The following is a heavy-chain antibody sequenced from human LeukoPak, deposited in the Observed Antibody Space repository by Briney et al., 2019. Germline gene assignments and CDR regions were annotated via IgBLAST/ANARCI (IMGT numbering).Heavy chain of an antibody. J-gene: IGHJ4*02. D-gene: IGHD6-19*01. CDR3: ARAVAGRGTYYFDY. Sequence: SETLSLTCTVSGGSISSNYYYWGWIRQPPGGGLEYIGTVSYGGNTYYNPSLKSRVIISLDTSQNQVTLNMTSLTAADTAVYYCARAVAGRGTYYFDYWGQGTLVTVSS. V-gene: IGHV4-39*06. CDR1: GGSISSNYYY. CDR2: VSYGGNT.